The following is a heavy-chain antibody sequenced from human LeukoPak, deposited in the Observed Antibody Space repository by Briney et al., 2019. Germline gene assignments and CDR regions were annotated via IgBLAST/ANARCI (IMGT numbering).Heavy chain of an antibody. CDR2: IFYSGKS. J-gene: IGHJ4*02. CDR3: TRIDPLGFFDQ. Sequence: SETLSLTCSVSGAFTSRYYWSWVRQPLGQGLDWIGNIFYSGKSKYNPSLTSRISMSVDTSKTQFSLELTSVTAADTAVYYCTRIDPLGFFDQWGPGTLVTVSS. CDR1: GAFTSRYY. D-gene: IGHD6-25*01. V-gene: IGHV4-59*08.